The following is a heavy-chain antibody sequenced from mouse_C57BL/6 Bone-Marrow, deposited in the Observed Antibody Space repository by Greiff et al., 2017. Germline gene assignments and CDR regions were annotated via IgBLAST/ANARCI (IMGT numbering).Heavy chain of an antibody. V-gene: IGHV1-81*01. D-gene: IGHD1-1*01. CDR2: FYPGSGNT. Sequence: QVQLQQSGAELARPGASVKLSCKASGYTFTSYGISWVKQRTGQGLEWIGEFYPGSGNTYYNEKFKGKATLTEDTSSSTAYMELRSLTSEDSAVYFGAGITNLVHDWGQGTTLTVSS. J-gene: IGHJ2*01. CDR3: AGITNLVHD. CDR1: GYTFTSYG.